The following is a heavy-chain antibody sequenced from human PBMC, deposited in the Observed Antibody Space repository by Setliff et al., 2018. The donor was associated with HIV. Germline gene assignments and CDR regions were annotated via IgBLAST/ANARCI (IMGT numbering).Heavy chain of an antibody. V-gene: IGHV4-4*07. CDR1: GGSISGYF. CDR3: ARDLPELTGRSFDP. D-gene: IGHD7-27*01. CDR2: IYTSGST. Sequence: PSETLSLTCNVSGGSISGYFWTWIRQPAGKGLEWIGRIYTSGSTNYNPSLKSRLGMSIDTSKKHFSLRLTSVTAADTAVYYCARDLPELTGRSFDPWGQGIQVTVS. J-gene: IGHJ5*02.